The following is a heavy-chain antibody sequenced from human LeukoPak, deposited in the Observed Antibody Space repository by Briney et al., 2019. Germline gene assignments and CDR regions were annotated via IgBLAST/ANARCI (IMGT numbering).Heavy chain of an antibody. D-gene: IGHD5-18*01. Sequence: SVKVSCKASGGTFSSYAISWVRQAPGQGLEWMGGIIPIFGTANYAQKFQGRVTITADESTSTAYMELSSLRSEDTAVYYCAADLSDTAMVPDAFDIWGQGTMVTVSS. V-gene: IGHV1-69*13. CDR2: IIPIFGTA. CDR1: GGTFSSYA. CDR3: AADLSDTAMVPDAFDI. J-gene: IGHJ3*02.